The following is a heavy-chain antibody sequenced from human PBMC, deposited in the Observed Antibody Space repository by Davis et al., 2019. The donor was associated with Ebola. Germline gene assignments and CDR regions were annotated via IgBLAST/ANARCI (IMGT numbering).Heavy chain of an antibody. CDR1: GFTFSSYA. D-gene: IGHD1-26*01. Sequence: PGGSLRLSCAASGFTFSSYAMSWVRQAPGKGLEWVSAISGSGGSTYYADSVKGRFTISRDNSKKPLYLQMNSLRAEDTAVYYCARLSGSYLEGWFDPWGQGTLVTVSS. CDR3: ARLSGSYLEGWFDP. J-gene: IGHJ5*02. CDR2: ISGSGGST. V-gene: IGHV3-23*01.